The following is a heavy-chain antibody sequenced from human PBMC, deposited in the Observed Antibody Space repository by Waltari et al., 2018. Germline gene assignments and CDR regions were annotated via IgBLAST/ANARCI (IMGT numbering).Heavy chain of an antibody. V-gene: IGHV3-7*01. CDR3: ATSGWYCFDY. J-gene: IGHJ4*02. CDR2: IKQDGSEK. Sequence: EVQLVESGGGLVQPGGSQSLSCAASGFTLSSFWMNWVRQTPGKGLEWVAGIKQDGSEKYYADSVKGRFTISRDNAKNSLYLQMNSLRAEDTAVYYCATSGWYCFDYWGQGTLVTVSS. CDR1: GFTLSSFW. D-gene: IGHD6-19*01.